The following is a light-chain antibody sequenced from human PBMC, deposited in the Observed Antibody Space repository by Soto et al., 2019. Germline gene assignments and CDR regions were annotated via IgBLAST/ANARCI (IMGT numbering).Light chain of an antibody. V-gene: IGKV3-11*01. CDR2: DAS. CDR3: QQRSDRPPT. J-gene: IGKJ4*01. Sequence: EIVLTQSPATLSLSPGERVTLSCRASQSVSRYLDWYQQKPGQAPRLLIYDASNTATGIPARFSGSGSGTDFTLTISSLEPEDFAAYYCQQRSDRPPTFGEGTKVQIK. CDR1: QSVSRY.